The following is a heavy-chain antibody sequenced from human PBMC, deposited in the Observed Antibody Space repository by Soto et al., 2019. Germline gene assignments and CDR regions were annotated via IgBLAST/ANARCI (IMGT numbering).Heavy chain of an antibody. D-gene: IGHD2-2*01. CDR2: IYYSGST. Sequence: SETLSLTCTVSGGSISSGGYYWSWIRQHPGKGLEWIGYIYYSGSTYYNPSLKSRVTISVDTSKNQFSLKLSSVTAADTAVYYCARVGGTDATRYYYGMDVSGPGTTVTVYS. V-gene: IGHV4-31*03. J-gene: IGHJ6*02. CDR3: ARVGGTDATRYYYGMDV. CDR1: GGSISSGGYY.